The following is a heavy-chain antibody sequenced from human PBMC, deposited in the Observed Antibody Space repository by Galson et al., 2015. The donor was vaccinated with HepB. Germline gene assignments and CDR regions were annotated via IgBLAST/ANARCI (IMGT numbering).Heavy chain of an antibody. Sequence: SVKVSCKASGYTFRNLVINWVRQAPGQGLEWMGRISVYNGDTGFAQNLQVRVTLTTDTSSNTAYMELRSLRPDDTALYYCAREGYGGIDAFDIWGQGTMVIVSS. CDR3: AREGYGGIDAFDI. CDR2: ISVYNGDT. J-gene: IGHJ3*02. CDR1: GYTFRNLV. V-gene: IGHV1-18*01. D-gene: IGHD4-23*01.